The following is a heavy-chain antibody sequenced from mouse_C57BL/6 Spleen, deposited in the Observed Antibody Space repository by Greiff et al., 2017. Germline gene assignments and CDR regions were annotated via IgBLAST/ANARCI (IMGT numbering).Heavy chain of an antibody. CDR3: ASQLREEGDYYAMDY. J-gene: IGHJ4*01. Sequence: QVQLQQPGAELVKPGASVKLSCKASGYTFTSYWLQWVKQRPGQGLEWIGEIDPSDSYTNYNQKFKGKATLTVDTSSSTAYMQLSSLTSEDSAVYYCASQLREEGDYYAMDYWGQGTSGTVSS. CDR2: IDPSDSYT. D-gene: IGHD1-1*01. CDR1: GYTFTSYW. V-gene: IGHV1-50*01.